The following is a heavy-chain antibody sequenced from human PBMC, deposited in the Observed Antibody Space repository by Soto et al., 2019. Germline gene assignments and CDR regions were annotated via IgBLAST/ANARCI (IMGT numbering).Heavy chain of an antibody. CDR3: ARGRSSYGDYVNWYFDL. J-gene: IGHJ2*01. D-gene: IGHD4-17*01. Sequence: QVQLVQSGAEVKKPGASVKVSCKASGYTFTNYDINWVRQATEQGLEWMGWMNTNSGNTGHAQKVQGRVTRTRNTSISTAYMERSSLRSDDTAVYYCARGRSSYGDYVNWYFDLWGRGTLVTVSS. CDR2: MNTNSGNT. CDR1: GYTFTNYD. V-gene: IGHV1-8*01.